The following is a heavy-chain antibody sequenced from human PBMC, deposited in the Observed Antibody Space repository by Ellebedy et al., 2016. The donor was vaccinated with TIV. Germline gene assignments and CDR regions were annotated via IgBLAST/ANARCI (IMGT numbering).Heavy chain of an antibody. V-gene: IGHV3-23*01. CDR1: GFTFSNAW. D-gene: IGHD4-23*01. CDR2: ISGSGGST. J-gene: IGHJ4*02. Sequence: GESLKISXAASGFTFSNAWMSWVRQAPGKGLEWVSAISGSGGSTYYADSVKGRFTISRDNSKNTLYLQMNSLRAEDTAVYYCAKDGGADGAYFDYWGQGTLVTVSS. CDR3: AKDGGADGAYFDY.